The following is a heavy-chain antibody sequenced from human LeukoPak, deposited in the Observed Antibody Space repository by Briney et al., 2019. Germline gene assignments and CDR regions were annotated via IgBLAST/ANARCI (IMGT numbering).Heavy chain of an antibody. D-gene: IGHD6-13*01. CDR3: ARAFSSSWYASVGYDY. CDR2: ISGSGTI. Sequence: SETLSLTCTVSGGSIHSYWSWIRQPAGKGLEWIGRISGSGTITYNPALQSRLTISIDTSKNQFSLKLSSVTAADTAVYYCARAFSSSWYASVGYDYWGQGTLVTVSS. CDR1: GGSIHSY. V-gene: IGHV4-4*07. J-gene: IGHJ4*02.